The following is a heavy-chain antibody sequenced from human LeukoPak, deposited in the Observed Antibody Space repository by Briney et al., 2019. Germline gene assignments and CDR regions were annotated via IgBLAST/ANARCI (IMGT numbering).Heavy chain of an antibody. J-gene: IGHJ6*02. D-gene: IGHD6-6*01. CDR2: IGIAGDT. Sequence: PGGSLRLSCAASGFTFSSYDMHWVRQTTGKGLEWVSSIGIAGDTYYPGSVKGRFTISRENAKNSLYLQMNSLRAGDTAVYYCARAPPYSSASWGYYGMDVWGQRTTVTVSS. CDR1: GFTFSSYD. V-gene: IGHV3-13*01. CDR3: ARAPPYSSASWGYYGMDV.